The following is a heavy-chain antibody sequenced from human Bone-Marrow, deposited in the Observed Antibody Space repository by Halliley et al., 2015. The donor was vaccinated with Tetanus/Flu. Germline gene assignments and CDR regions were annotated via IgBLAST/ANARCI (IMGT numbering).Heavy chain of an antibody. CDR1: GGTFSSYI. V-gene: IGHV1-69*01. CDR3: AMPGPRTVTYYGMDV. Sequence: QVQLVQSGAEVKKPGSSVKVSCKASGGTFSSYIISWVRQAPGQGLEWVGGINPVFETTNYTQKFQGRVTITADESLTTVYLDLTSLRSDDTGVFYCAMPGPRTVTYYGMDVWGQGTTVTVSS. D-gene: IGHD4-17*01. J-gene: IGHJ6*02. CDR2: INPVFETT.